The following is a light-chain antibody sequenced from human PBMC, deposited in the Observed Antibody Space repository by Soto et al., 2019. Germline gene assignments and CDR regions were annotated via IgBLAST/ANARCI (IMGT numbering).Light chain of an antibody. J-gene: IGLJ3*02. V-gene: IGLV1-44*01. CDR3: AAWDDSLNCLL. CDR2: SNT. Sequence: QSVLTQPPSASATPGQTVTISCSGSSFNIGSNSVNWYQHFPGAAPKLLISSNTQRPSGVPDRFSGSKSGTSASLAISGLQSGDEADYYCAAWDDSLNCLLFGGGTQLTVL. CDR1: SFNIGSNS.